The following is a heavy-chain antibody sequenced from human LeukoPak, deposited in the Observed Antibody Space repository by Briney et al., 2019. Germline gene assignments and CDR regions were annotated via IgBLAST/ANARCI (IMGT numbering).Heavy chain of an antibody. D-gene: IGHD5-18*01. CDR2: IIPIFGTA. CDR3: ARDPHPDTAMVY. CDR1: GGTFSSYA. J-gene: IGHJ4*02. V-gene: IGHV1-69*13. Sequence: SVKVSCKASGGTFSSYAISWVRQAPGQGLERMGGIIPIFGTANYAQKFQGRVTITADESTSTAYMELSSLRSEDTAVYYCARDPHPDTAMVYWGQGTLVTVSS.